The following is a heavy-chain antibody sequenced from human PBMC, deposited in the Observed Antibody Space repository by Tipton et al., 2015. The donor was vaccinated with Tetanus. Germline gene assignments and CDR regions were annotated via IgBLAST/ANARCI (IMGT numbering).Heavy chain of an antibody. CDR2: ITGGGTST. V-gene: IGHV3-11*04. J-gene: IGHJ4*02. CDR3: AREQSGSYAVFDY. D-gene: IGHD3-16*01. CDR1: GFTFSNNY. Sequence: SLRLSCAASGFTFSNNYMRWIRQAPGKGLEWISYITGGGTSTFYADSVRGQFTISRDNAKKSLFLQMNSLRDEDTAVYYCAREQSGSYAVFDYWGQGALVTVSS.